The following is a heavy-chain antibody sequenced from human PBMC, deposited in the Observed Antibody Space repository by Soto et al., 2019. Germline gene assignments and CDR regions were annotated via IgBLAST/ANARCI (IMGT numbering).Heavy chain of an antibody. D-gene: IGHD3-22*01. J-gene: IGHJ3*02. CDR2: ISWNSGSI. Sequence: EVQLVESGGGLVQPGRSLRLSCAASGFTFDDYAMHWVRQAPGKGLEWVSGISWNSGSIGYADSVKGRFTISRDNAKNSLYLQMNCLRAEDTALYYCAKDRFYDSSGLDAFDIWGQGTMVTVSS. CDR1: GFTFDDYA. CDR3: AKDRFYDSSGLDAFDI. V-gene: IGHV3-9*01.